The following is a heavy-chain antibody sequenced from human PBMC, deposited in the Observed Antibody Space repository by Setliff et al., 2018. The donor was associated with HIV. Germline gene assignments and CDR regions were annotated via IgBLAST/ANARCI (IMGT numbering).Heavy chain of an antibody. CDR3: TTRSDYYYYYMDV. CDR2: IKSKIDGGTT. V-gene: IGHV3-15*01. Sequence: GGSLRLSCAASGFTLSNAWMTWVRQAPGKGLEWVGRIKSKIDGGTTDYATPVKGRFTISRHDSKNTLDLQMNSLKTEDTAVYFCTTRSDYYYYYMDVWGKGTTVTVSS. CDR1: GFTLSNAW. J-gene: IGHJ6*03.